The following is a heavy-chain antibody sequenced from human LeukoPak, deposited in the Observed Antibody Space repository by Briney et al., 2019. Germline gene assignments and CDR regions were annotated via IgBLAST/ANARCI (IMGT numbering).Heavy chain of an antibody. J-gene: IGHJ4*02. CDR2: MNPNSGYT. D-gene: IGHD3-10*01. CDR1: GYSLISYD. V-gene: IGHV1-8*01. Sequence: GASVKVSCKASGYSLISYDINWVRQATGQGLEWTGWMNPNSGYTGYAQKFQGRVTFTRDTSISTAYMELSGLRSEDTAVYFCARGEYYGSGSWGYWGQGTLVTVSS. CDR3: ARGEYYGSGSWGY.